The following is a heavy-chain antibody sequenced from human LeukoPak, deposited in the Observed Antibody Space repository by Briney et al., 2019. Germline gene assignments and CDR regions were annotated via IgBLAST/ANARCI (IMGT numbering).Heavy chain of an antibody. J-gene: IGHJ4*02. D-gene: IGHD6-13*01. CDR1: GYSFSTYW. Sequence: ESLKISCEGSGYSFSTYWIAWVRQMPGKGLEWMGFIYPGDSDTRYSPSFQGRVTISADKSISTAYLQWGSLKASDTAMYYCARRGSSYFDYWGQGTLVTVSS. CDR2: IYPGDSDT. CDR3: ARRGSSYFDY. V-gene: IGHV5-51*01.